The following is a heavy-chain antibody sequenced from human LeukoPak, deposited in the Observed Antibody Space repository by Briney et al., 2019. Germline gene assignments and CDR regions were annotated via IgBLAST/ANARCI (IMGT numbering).Heavy chain of an antibody. Sequence: PGGSLRLSCAASGFTFSSYAMSWVRQAPGKGLEWVSAISGSGGSTYYADSVKGRFTISRDNSKYTLYLQMNSLRAEDTAVYYCAKAYTGYSGAARGYFDLWGRGTLVTVSS. J-gene: IGHJ2*01. CDR2: ISGSGGST. CDR1: GFTFSSYA. D-gene: IGHD1-26*01. CDR3: AKAYTGYSGAARGYFDL. V-gene: IGHV3-23*01.